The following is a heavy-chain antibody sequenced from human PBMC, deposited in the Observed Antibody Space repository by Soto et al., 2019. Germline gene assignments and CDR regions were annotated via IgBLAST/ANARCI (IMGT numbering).Heavy chain of an antibody. CDR1: GFTFSSYA. CDR2: ISGSGGST. D-gene: IGHD2-2*01. CDR3: AKPPGYCSSTSCPFDY. J-gene: IGHJ4*02. V-gene: IGHV3-23*01. Sequence: GGSLRLSCAASGFTFSSYAMSWFRQAPGKGLEWVSAISGSGGSTYYADSVKGRFTISRDNSKNTLYLQMNSLRAEDTAVYYRAKPPGYCSSTSCPFDYWGQGTLVTVSS.